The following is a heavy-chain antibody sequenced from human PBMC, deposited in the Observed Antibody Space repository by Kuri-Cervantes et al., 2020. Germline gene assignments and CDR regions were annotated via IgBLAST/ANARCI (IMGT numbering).Heavy chain of an antibody. Sequence: GESLKISCAASGFTFNSYSMNWVRQAPGKGLEWVSSISSSSSYIYYADSVKGRFTISRDNAKNSLYLQMNSLRAKDTAVYYCARDRTLYDSSGYYYPRGYGMDVWGQGTTVTVSS. CDR2: ISSSSSYI. J-gene: IGHJ6*02. V-gene: IGHV3-21*01. CDR1: GFTFNSYS. D-gene: IGHD3-22*01. CDR3: ARDRTLYDSSGYYYPRGYGMDV.